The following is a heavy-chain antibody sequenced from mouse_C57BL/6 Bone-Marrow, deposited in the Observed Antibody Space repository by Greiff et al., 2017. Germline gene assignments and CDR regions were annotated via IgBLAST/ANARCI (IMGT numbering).Heavy chain of an antibody. D-gene: IGHD1-1*01. CDR2: IYPRSGNT. Sequence: QVQLQQSGAELARPGASVKLSCKASGYTFTSYGISWVKQRTGQGLEWIGEIYPRSGNTYYNEKFKGKATLTADKSSSTAYMELRGLTSEDSAVYVCARENYYSSSAYYFDYWGQGTTLTVSS. CDR3: ARENYYSSSAYYFDY. J-gene: IGHJ2*01. CDR1: GYTFTSYG. V-gene: IGHV1-81*01.